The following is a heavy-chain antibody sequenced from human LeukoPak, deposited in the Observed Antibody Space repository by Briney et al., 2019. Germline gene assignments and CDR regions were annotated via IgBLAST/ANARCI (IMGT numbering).Heavy chain of an antibody. J-gene: IGHJ4*02. CDR2: IYSGGNT. CDR1: GFTVSSNY. D-gene: IGHD6-25*01. V-gene: IGHV3-53*01. CDR3: ARSSPSRGYYGGVLYFDY. Sequence: GGSLRLSCAASGFTVSSNYMNWVRQAPGKGLEWVSVIYSGGNTYYADSVKGRFTISRDNSENTLYLQMHSLRAEDTAVYYCARSSPSRGYYGGVLYFDYWGQGTLVTVSS.